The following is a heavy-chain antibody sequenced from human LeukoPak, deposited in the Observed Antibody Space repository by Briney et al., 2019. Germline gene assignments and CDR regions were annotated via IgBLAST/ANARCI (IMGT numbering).Heavy chain of an antibody. J-gene: IGHJ4*02. CDR1: GGSLKTYS. Sequence: PSETLFLTCTVSGGSLKTYSWNWIRQPSGKGLEWIGYIYDSGSTNYNPSLESRATISVDTSKNQFSLKLTSVTAADTAVYYCARDVGGYCSGGSCSVGYWGQGTLVTVSS. D-gene: IGHD2-15*01. V-gene: IGHV4-59*01. CDR3: ARDVGGYCSGGSCSVGY. CDR2: IYDSGST.